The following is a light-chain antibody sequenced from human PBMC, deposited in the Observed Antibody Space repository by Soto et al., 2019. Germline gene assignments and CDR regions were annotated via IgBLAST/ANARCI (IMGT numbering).Light chain of an antibody. CDR2: SAS. CDR1: QGISSY. J-gene: IGKJ4*01. Sequence: DIRLTQSPSFLSASVGYRITITCRASQGISSYLAWYQQKPGKAPNLLIYSASTLQSGLPSRFSGSGSGTEFTLTISSLQPDDCAPYYCQQLNTFPPLFGGGTKVESK. V-gene: IGKV1-9*01. CDR3: QQLNTFPPL.